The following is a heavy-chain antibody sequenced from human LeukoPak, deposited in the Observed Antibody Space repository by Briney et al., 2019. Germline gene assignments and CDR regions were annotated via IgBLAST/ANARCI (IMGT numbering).Heavy chain of an antibody. J-gene: IGHJ4*02. CDR3: ARRPGN. CDR2: IYSGGAI. V-gene: IGHV3-23*03. Sequence: PGGSLRLSCAASGFTFISYAMSWVRQAPGKGLEWVSLIYSGGAIRYADSVKGRFTISRDSSKNTLFLQMNDLTVEDTARYYCARRPGNWGQGILVTVSS. D-gene: IGHD1-14*01. CDR1: GFTFISYA.